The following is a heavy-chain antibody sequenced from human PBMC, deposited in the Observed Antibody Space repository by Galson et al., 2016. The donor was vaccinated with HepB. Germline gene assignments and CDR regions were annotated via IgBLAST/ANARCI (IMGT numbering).Heavy chain of an antibody. J-gene: IGHJ4*02. Sequence: SVKVSCKASGYTFTSFALSWVRQAPGQGLEWMGWISAYNGNLHYAQRFQDRVSMTRDTSTGTAYLDLRSLAPDDTAVFYCARWNGGYDEWGQGTLVTVSS. CDR3: ARWNGGYDE. CDR2: ISAYNGNL. CDR1: GYTFTSFA. D-gene: IGHD5-12*01. V-gene: IGHV1-18*01.